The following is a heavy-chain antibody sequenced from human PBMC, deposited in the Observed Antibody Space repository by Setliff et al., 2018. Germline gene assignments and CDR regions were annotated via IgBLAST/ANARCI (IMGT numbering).Heavy chain of an antibody. V-gene: IGHV4-38-2*02. CDR3: AKHRSYFDY. Sequence: SETLSLTCTVSGYSISNDYFCGWIRQPPGKGLEWIGSIYHSGSTSYYPSLKSRVTISVATSKNQFFLNLSSVTAADTAVYYCAKHRSYFDYWGQGTLVTVSS. J-gene: IGHJ4*02. CDR1: GYSISNDYF. CDR2: IYHSGST.